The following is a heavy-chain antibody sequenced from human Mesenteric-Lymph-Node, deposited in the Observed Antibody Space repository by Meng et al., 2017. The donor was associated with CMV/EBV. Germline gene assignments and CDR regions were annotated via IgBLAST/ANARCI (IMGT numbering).Heavy chain of an antibody. D-gene: IGHD1-14*01. J-gene: IGHJ3*02. V-gene: IGHV1-8*01. CDR2: MNPNSGNT. Sequence: GESLKISCKASGYTFTSYDINWVRQATGQGLEWMGWMNPNSGNTGYAQKFQGRVTMTRNTSISTAYMELRSLRSDDTAVYYCARDPWPDIAEDAFDIWGQGTMVTVSS. CDR1: GYTFTSYD. CDR3: ARDPWPDIAEDAFDI.